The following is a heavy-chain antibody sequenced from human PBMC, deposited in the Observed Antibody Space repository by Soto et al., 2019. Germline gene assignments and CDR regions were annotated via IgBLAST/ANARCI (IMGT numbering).Heavy chain of an antibody. V-gene: IGHV3-48*03. D-gene: IGHD7-27*01. CDR3: AREELGIFDY. CDR1: GFTFSSYE. Sequence: EVQLVESGGGLVQPGGSLRLSCAASGFTFSSYEMNWVRQAPGKGLEWVSYISSSGSTIYYADSVKGRFTISRDNAKNSLYPQMNSLRAEDTAVYYCAREELGIFDYWGQGTLVTVSS. J-gene: IGHJ4*02. CDR2: ISSSGSTI.